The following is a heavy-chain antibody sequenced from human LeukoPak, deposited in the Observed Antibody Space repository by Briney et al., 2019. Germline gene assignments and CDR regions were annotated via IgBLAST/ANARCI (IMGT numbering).Heavy chain of an antibody. V-gene: IGHV1-69*04. Sequence: ASVKVSCTASGGTFSSYAISWVRQAPGQGLEWMGRIIPILGIANYAQKFQGRVTITADKSTSTAYMELSSLRSEDTAVYYCARAGGRFRFLEWFGGAFDIWGQGTMVTVSS. J-gene: IGHJ3*02. CDR1: GGTFSSYA. D-gene: IGHD3-3*01. CDR3: ARAGGRFRFLEWFGGAFDI. CDR2: IIPILGIA.